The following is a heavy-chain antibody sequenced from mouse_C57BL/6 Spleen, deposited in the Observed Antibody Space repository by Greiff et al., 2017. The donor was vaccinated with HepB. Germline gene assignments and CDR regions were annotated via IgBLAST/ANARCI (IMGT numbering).Heavy chain of an antibody. CDR1: GFTFSSYA. V-gene: IGHV5-4*03. Sequence: EVKLMESGGGLVKPGGSLKLSCAASGFTFSSYAMSWVRQTPEKRLEWVATISDGGSYTYYPDNVKGRFTISRDNAKNNLYLQMSHLKSEDTAMYYCARQGAPRYFDVWGTGTTVTVSS. CDR2: ISDGGSYT. J-gene: IGHJ1*03. CDR3: ARQGAPRYFDV.